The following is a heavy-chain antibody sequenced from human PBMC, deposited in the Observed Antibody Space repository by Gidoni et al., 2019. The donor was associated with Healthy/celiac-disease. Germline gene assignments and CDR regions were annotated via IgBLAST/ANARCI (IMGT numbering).Heavy chain of an antibody. Sequence: QVQLVQSGAEVKKPGASVKVSCKASGYTFTSYGISWVRQAPGQGLEWMGWISAYNGNTNYAQKLQGRVTMTTDTSTSTVYMELRSLRSDDTAVYYCARHGSYYGSGSYLIYFDYWGQGTLVTVSS. J-gene: IGHJ4*02. D-gene: IGHD3-10*01. CDR2: ISAYNGNT. CDR3: ARHGSYYGSGSYLIYFDY. CDR1: GYTFTSYG. V-gene: IGHV1-18*01.